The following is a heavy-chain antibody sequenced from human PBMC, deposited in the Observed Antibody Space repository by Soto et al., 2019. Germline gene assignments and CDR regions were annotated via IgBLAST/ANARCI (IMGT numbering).Heavy chain of an antibody. D-gene: IGHD6-19*01. V-gene: IGHV4-38-2*02. J-gene: IGHJ4*02. CDR2: IYHSGST. CDR1: GYSISSGYY. Sequence: KTSETLSLTCAVSGYSISSGYYWGWIRQPPGKGLEWIGSIYHSGSTYYNPSPKSRVTISVDTSKNQFSLKLSSVTAADTAVYYCARDQEAVAGTPDFDYWGQGTLVTVSS. CDR3: ARDQEAVAGTPDFDY.